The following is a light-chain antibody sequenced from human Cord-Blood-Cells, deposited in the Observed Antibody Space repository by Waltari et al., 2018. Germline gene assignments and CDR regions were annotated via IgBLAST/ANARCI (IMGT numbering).Light chain of an antibody. CDR1: SAINVGTYR. V-gene: IGLV5-45*02. J-gene: IGLJ3*02. Sequence: QAVLTQPSSPSASPGASASLNCTLRSAINVGTYRIYWYQHKPGSPPQYLLRYKSDSDKQQGSGVPSRFSGSKDASANAGILLISGLQSEDEADYYCMIWHSSAWVFGGGTKLTVL. CDR2: YKSDSDK. CDR3: MIWHSSAWV.